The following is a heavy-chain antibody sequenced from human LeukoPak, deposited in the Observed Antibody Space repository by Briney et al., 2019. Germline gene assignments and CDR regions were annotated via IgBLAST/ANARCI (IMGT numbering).Heavy chain of an antibody. CDR2: ISAYNGNT. D-gene: IGHD6-13*01. Sequence: ASVKVSCKASGGTFSSYAISWVRQAPGQGPEWMGWISAYNGNTNYAQKLQGRVTMTTDTSTSTAYMELRSLRSDDTAVYYCARHSSSWGGAFDIWGQGTMVTVSS. CDR1: GGTFSSYA. V-gene: IGHV1-18*01. CDR3: ARHSSSWGGAFDI. J-gene: IGHJ3*02.